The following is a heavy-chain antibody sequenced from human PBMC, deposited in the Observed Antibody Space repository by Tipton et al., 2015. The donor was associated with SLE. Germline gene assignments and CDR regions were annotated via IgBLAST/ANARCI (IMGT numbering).Heavy chain of an antibody. CDR3: ARDPGIVGAKSGGMGV. J-gene: IGHJ6*02. Sequence: TLSLTCTVSGGSISSYYWSWIRQPPGKGLEWIGYIYYSGSTNYNPSLKSRVTISVDTSKNQFSLKLNSVTAADTAVDYCARDPGIVGAKSGGMGVWGQGTTVTVS. CDR2: IYYSGST. D-gene: IGHD1-26*01. V-gene: IGHV4-59*01. CDR1: GGSISSYY.